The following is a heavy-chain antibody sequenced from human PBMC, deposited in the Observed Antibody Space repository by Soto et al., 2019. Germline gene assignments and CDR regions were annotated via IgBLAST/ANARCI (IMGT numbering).Heavy chain of an antibody. CDR2: IIPILGIA. J-gene: IGHJ4*02. Sequence: QVQLVQSGAEVKKPGSSVKVSCKASGGTFSSYPISWVRQAPGQGLEWMGRIIPILGIANYAQKFQGRVTITADKSTSTAYMELSSLRPENTAVYYCARSGEAAAGTTFSDYWGQGTLVTVSS. D-gene: IGHD6-13*01. CDR1: GGTFSSYP. CDR3: ARSGEAAAGTTFSDY. V-gene: IGHV1-69*02.